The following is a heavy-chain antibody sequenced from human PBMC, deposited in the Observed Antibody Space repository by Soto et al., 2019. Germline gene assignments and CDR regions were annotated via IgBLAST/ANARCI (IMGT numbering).Heavy chain of an antibody. CDR2: IYPGDHET. CDR1: GYTFSNFW. Sequence: GESLKISCQCSGYTFSNFWIGWVRQLPGKGLEWMGIIYPGDHETRYSPSFHGKVTISADKSINTAYLQWNSLEASDTAFYFCARSARSSPCFDYWGQGTLVTVS. CDR3: ARSARSSPCFDY. D-gene: IGHD6-13*01. V-gene: IGHV5-51*01. J-gene: IGHJ4*02.